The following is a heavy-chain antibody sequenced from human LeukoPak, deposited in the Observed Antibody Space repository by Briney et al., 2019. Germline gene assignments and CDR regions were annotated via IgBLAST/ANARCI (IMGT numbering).Heavy chain of an antibody. J-gene: IGHJ3*02. CDR1: GFTFSSYW. D-gene: IGHD3-3*01. CDR2: INSDGSST. CDR3: AREGYYDFWSGYYKTPDAFDI. Sequence: PGGSLRLSCAASGFTFSSYWMHWVRHAPGKGLVWVSRINSDGSSTSYADSVKGRFTISRDNAKNTLYLQMNSLRAEDTAVYYCAREGYYDFWSGYYKTPDAFDIWGQGTMVTVSS. V-gene: IGHV3-74*01.